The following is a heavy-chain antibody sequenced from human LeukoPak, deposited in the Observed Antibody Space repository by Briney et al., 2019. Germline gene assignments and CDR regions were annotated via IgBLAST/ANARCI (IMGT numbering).Heavy chain of an antibody. D-gene: IGHD1-1*01. CDR2: ISSSGGST. CDR3: ATDPQITNWYDYFDF. CDR1: RFTLSSYA. V-gene: IGHV3-23*01. J-gene: IGHJ4*02. Sequence: GGSLRLSCAASRFTLSSYAMSWVRQAPGKGLEWVSGISSSGGSTYYADSVKGRFTISRDNPKNTLYLHMNSLRAEDTAVYYCATDPQITNWYDYFDFWGQGTLVTVSS.